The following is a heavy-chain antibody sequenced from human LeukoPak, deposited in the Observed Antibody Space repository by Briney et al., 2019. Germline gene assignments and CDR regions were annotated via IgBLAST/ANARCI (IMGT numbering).Heavy chain of an antibody. V-gene: IGHV3-23*01. CDR2: ISGSGGST. CDR1: GFTFRSYG. Sequence: GGSLRLSCAASGFTFRSYGMSWVRQAPGKGLEWVSGISGSGGSTYYADSVKGRFNISRDNSKNTLYLQMNSLRAEDTAVYYCAKGERGLLWFGELFYYFEYWGQGTLVTVSS. J-gene: IGHJ4*02. CDR3: AKGERGLLWFGELFYYFEY. D-gene: IGHD3-10*01.